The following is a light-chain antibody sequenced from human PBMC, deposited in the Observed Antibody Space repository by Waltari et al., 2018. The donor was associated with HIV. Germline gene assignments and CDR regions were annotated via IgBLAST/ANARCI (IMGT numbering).Light chain of an antibody. J-gene: IGLJ1*01. CDR1: SSNIGTNY. CDR2: RDN. Sequence: QSVLTQPPSASATPGQRLTISCSGGSSNIGTNYVFWYQQLQGTAPKLLIFRDNERPSGVPDRFSGSRSGTSASLVISGLRSEDEADYYCAAWDDSLNGFYVFGSGTRVTVL. CDR3: AAWDDSLNGFYV. V-gene: IGLV1-47*01.